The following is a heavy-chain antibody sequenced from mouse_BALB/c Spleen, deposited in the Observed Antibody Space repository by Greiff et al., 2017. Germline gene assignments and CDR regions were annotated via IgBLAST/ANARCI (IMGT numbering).Heavy chain of an antibody. CDR3: ARALYRFYAMDY. CDR2: INSNGGST. J-gene: IGHJ4*01. CDR1: GFTFSSYG. Sequence: EVKLMESGGGLVQPGGSLKLSCAASGFTFSSYGMSWVRQTPDKRLELVATINSNGGSTYYPDSVKGRFTISRDNAKNTLYLQMSSLKSEDTAMYYCARALYRFYAMDYWGQGTSVTVSS. V-gene: IGHV5-6-3*01.